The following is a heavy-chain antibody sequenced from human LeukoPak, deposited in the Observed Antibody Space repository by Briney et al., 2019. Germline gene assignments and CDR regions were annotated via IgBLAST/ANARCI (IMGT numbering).Heavy chain of an antibody. Sequence: GGSLRLSCTASGFTFGDYAMSWFRQAPGKGLEWVGFIRSKAYGGTTEYAASVKGRFTISRDDSKSIAYLQMNSLKTEDTAVYYCTREVGYSSSWYVREFDYWGQGTLVTVSS. V-gene: IGHV3-49*03. J-gene: IGHJ4*02. CDR2: IRSKAYGGTT. CDR1: GFTFGDYA. CDR3: TREVGYSSSWYVREFDY. D-gene: IGHD6-13*01.